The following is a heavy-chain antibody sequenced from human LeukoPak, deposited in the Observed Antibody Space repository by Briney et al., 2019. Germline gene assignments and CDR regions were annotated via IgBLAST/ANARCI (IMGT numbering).Heavy chain of an antibody. CDR3: ARGGLCSSTSCPHYYYYMDV. CDR1: GGTFSSYA. J-gene: IGHJ6*03. CDR2: IIPIFGTA. Sequence: SVKVSCKASGGTFSSYAISWVRQAPGQGLEWMGGIIPIFGTANYAQKFQGRVTITTDESTSTAYMELSSLRSEDTAVYYCARGGLCSSTSCPHYYYYMDVWGKGTTVTVSS. D-gene: IGHD2-2*01. V-gene: IGHV1-69*05.